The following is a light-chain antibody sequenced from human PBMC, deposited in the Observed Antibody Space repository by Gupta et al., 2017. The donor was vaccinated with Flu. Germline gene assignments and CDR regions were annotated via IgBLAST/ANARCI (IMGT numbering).Light chain of an antibody. Sequence: SITSHGTSCVMGGYYYVFPHQHHTHKARSLMVYEVSMRAAVVAGSFSGSKSANTASLTISVLQAEEEDDYYCIAYTISTFVVFGGGTKLTVL. J-gene: IGLJ2*01. CDR3: IAYTISTFVV. CDR2: EVS. V-gene: IGLV2-14*01. CDR1: SCVMGGYYY.